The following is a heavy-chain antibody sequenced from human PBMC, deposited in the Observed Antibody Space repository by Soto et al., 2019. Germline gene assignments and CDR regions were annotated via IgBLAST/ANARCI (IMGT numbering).Heavy chain of an antibody. CDR2: IYYSGST. J-gene: IGHJ4*02. D-gene: IGHD7-27*01. V-gene: IGHV4-59*08. Sequence: SETLSLTCTVSGGSISSYYWSWIRQPPGKGLEWIGYIYYSGSTNYNPSLKSRVTISVDTPKNQFSLKLSSVTAADTAVYYCASTGAKPFDYWGQGTLVTVSS. CDR1: GGSISSYY. CDR3: ASTGAKPFDY.